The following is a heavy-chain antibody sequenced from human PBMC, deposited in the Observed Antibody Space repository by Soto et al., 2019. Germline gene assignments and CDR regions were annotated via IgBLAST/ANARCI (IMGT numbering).Heavy chain of an antibody. J-gene: IGHJ5*02. V-gene: IGHV3-15*05. CDR2: IKSESVGGTT. D-gene: IGHD7-27*01. Sequence: EVQLVASGGDLVKRGGSLRLACAGSGFSFRNAWMSWVRQAPGKGPEWIGRIKSESVGGTTDYAAPVKGRFTVSRDDSKNTVYLHMSSLKIEDTAVYYCLGDWLHPWGQGTLVTVSS. CDR1: GFSFRNAW. CDR3: LGDWLHP.